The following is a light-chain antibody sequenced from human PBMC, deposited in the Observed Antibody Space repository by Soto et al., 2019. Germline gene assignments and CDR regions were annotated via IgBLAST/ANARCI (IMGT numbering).Light chain of an antibody. V-gene: IGKV1-5*01. CDR1: QSISSW. CDR3: QQYNSYPYT. Sequence: DIQMTQSPSTLSASVGDRVTITCRASQSISSWLAWYQQKPGKAPKLLIYDASSLESGVQSRFSGSGSGTEFTLTISSLQPDDFATYYCQQYNSYPYTFSQGTKLEIK. J-gene: IGKJ2*01. CDR2: DAS.